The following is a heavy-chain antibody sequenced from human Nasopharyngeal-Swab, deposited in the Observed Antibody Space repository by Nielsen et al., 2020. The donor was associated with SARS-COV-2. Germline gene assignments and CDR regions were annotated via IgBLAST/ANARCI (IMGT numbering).Heavy chain of an antibody. Sequence: WVRQAPGQGLEWMGGIIPIFGTANYAQKFQGRVTITADESTSTAYMELSSLRSEDTAVYYCARDSPSRPRASGFYYYMDVWGKGTTVTVSS. J-gene: IGHJ6*03. V-gene: IGHV1-69*01. D-gene: IGHD3-10*01. CDR3: ARDSPSRPRASGFYYYMDV. CDR2: IIPIFGTA.